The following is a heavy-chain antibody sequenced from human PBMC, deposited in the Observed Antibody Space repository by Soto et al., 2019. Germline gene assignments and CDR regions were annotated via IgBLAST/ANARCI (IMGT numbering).Heavy chain of an antibody. J-gene: IGHJ3*02. Sequence: ASVKVPCKASGYTFTSYGISWVRQAPGQGLEWMGWISAYNGNTNYAQKLQGRVTMTTDTSTSTAYMELRSLRSDDTAVYYCASLTIFGVVSVPGAFDIWGQGTMVTVSS. D-gene: IGHD3-3*01. CDR1: GYTFTSYG. CDR3: ASLTIFGVVSVPGAFDI. CDR2: ISAYNGNT. V-gene: IGHV1-18*01.